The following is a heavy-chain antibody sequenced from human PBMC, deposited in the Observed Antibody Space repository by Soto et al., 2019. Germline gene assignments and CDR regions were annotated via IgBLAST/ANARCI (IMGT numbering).Heavy chain of an antibody. Sequence: QVQLQESGPGLVKPSQTLSLTCTVSGCSMSSGDYYWSRIRQPPGKGLEWIGYIYYSGSTYYNPSLKSRVTISVDTSKNHFSLKLSSVTAADTAVYYCATIKLGSNRLDYWGQGTLVTVSS. CDR3: ATIKLGSNRLDY. V-gene: IGHV4-30-4*01. CDR1: GCSMSSGDYY. D-gene: IGHD3-10*01. CDR2: IYYSGST. J-gene: IGHJ4*02.